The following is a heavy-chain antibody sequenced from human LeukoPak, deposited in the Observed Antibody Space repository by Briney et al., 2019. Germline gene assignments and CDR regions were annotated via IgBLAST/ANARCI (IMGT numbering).Heavy chain of an antibody. CDR1: GLTVSSNY. V-gene: IGHV3-53*01. CDR3: GTTTLSATWNY. D-gene: IGHD3-16*02. CDR2: TDRGGST. J-gene: IGHJ4*02. Sequence: GGSLRLSCAASGLTVSSNYMSWVRQAPGKGLEWVSVTDRGGSTYYADPVKGRFTISRDNSENTLYLQMNSLRTEDTAVYYCGTTTLSATWNYWGQGTLVTVSS.